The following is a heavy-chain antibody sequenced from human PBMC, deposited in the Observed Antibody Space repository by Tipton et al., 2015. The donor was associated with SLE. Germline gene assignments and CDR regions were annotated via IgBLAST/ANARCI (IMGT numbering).Heavy chain of an antibody. J-gene: IGHJ4*02. Sequence: TLSLTCTVSGGSISSGDYYWSWIRQPPGKGLEWIGEINPSGSTNYNPSLKSRVTISVDTSKNQFSLKLSSVTAADTAVYYCARAGRWLVRFFDYWGQGTLVTVSS. D-gene: IGHD6-19*01. V-gene: IGHV4-30-4*08. CDR3: ARAGRWLVRFFDY. CDR2: INPSGST. CDR1: GGSISSGDYY.